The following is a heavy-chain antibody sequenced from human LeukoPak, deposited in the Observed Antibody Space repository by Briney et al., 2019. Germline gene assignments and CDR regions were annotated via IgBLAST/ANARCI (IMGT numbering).Heavy chain of an antibody. V-gene: IGHV4-61*02. D-gene: IGHD3-22*01. CDR2: IYTSGST. CDR3: ARVDYDRDY. CDR1: GGSISSGSYY. J-gene: IGHJ4*02. Sequence: PSETLSLTCSVSGGSISSGSYYWSWIRQPAGKGLEWIGRIYTSGSTNYNPSLKSRVTISVDTSKNQFSLKLSSVTAADTAVYYCARVDYDRDYWGQGTLVTVSS.